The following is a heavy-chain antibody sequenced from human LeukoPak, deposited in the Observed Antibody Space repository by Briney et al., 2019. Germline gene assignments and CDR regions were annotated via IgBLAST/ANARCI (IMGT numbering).Heavy chain of an antibody. J-gene: IGHJ4*02. Sequence: PGGSLRLSCAASGFTFSSSGMHWVRQAPGQGLEWVAVISAGGDRTNYADSVTGRFTIYRDTSTKTLFLRMNNLRVDDTAVYYCVKEWYYYDSSESSHFETWGQGTRLTVSS. V-gene: IGHV3-NL1*01. CDR2: ISAGGDRT. CDR3: VKEWYYYDSSESSHFET. CDR1: GFTFSSSG. D-gene: IGHD3-22*01.